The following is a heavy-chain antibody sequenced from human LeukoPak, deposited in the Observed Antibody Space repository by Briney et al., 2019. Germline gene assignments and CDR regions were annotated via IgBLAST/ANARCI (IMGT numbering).Heavy chain of an antibody. CDR3: ARGTYYYDSSGYYSDY. J-gene: IGHJ4*02. CDR2: IYSGGST. CDR1: GFTVSSNY. Sequence: TGGSLRLSCAASGFTVSSNYMRWVRQAPGKGLEWVSVIYSGGSTYYADSVKGRFTISRDNSKNTLYLQMNSLRAEDTAVYYCARGTYYYDSSGYYSDYWGQGTLVTVSS. V-gene: IGHV3-66*01. D-gene: IGHD3-22*01.